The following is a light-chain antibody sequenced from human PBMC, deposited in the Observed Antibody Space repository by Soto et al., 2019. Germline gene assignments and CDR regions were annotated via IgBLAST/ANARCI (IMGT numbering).Light chain of an antibody. V-gene: IGLV4-69*01. CDR2: LNSDGSH. J-gene: IGLJ3*02. CDR3: QSWGTGPVM. CDR1: SGHNTYA. Sequence: QLVLTQSPSASASLGASVKLTCTLSSGHNTYAIAWHRQQPEKGPRYLMKLNSDGSHTKGDGIPDRFSGSSSGAERYLTISSLQSEDEADYHCQSWGTGPVMFGGGTKLTVL.